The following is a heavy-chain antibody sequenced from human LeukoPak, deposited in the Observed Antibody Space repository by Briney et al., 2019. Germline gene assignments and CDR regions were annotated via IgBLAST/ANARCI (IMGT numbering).Heavy chain of an antibody. V-gene: IGHV4-59*07. CDR3: ARLYRSSLGRVFDY. CDR1: GVPISIHY. CDR2: TYYSGRT. D-gene: IGHD3-10*01. J-gene: IGHJ4*02. Sequence: SDTLSLTRSLSGVPISIHYWRWTPHPPGKGLEWIGFTYYSGRTHYTTSLKSRVAISVDTSKNEFSLNLSSVTAADTAVYYCARLYRSSLGRVFDYWGQGTLVTVSS.